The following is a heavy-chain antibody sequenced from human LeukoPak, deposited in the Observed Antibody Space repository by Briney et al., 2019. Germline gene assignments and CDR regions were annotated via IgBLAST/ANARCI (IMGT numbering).Heavy chain of an antibody. CDR1: GGSISSYY. Sequence: SETLSLTCTVSGGSISSYYWSWIRQPPGKGLEWIGYIYYSGSTNYNPSLKSRVTISVDTSKNQFSLKLSSVTAADTAVYYCARATYYYGSGSPHYGMDVWGQGTTVTVSS. J-gene: IGHJ6*02. D-gene: IGHD3-10*01. CDR3: ARATYYYGSGSPHYGMDV. V-gene: IGHV4-59*01. CDR2: IYYSGST.